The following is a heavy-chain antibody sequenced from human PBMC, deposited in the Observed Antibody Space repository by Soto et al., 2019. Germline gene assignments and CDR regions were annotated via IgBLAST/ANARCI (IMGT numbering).Heavy chain of an antibody. CDR1: GESIDTAGYY. Sequence: QVQLQESGPRLVRPLQTLSLTCTVSGESIDTAGYYWTWIRQRPGRGLEWLGFIYHSGATYYSSSMKSRLSISIDRSQNQFSLKVTSVTAADTAVYFCSRGDYWGQGMLVTVSS. CDR2: IYHSGAT. CDR3: SRGDY. V-gene: IGHV4-31*03. J-gene: IGHJ4*02.